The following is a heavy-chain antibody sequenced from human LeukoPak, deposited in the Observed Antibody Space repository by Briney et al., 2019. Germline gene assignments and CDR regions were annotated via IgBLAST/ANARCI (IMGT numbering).Heavy chain of an antibody. CDR1: GGSISDTGNY. D-gene: IGHD6-13*01. CDR2: IYYSGST. J-gene: IGHJ5*02. V-gene: IGHV4-39*07. CDR3: ARVGLGSSWFNP. Sequence: SETLSLTCTVSGGSISDTGNYWGWVRQPPGKGLEWIADIYYSGSTYYNPSLKSRVTISLDTSKNQFSLRLTSVTAADTAVYYCARVGLGSSWFNPWGQGILVTVSS.